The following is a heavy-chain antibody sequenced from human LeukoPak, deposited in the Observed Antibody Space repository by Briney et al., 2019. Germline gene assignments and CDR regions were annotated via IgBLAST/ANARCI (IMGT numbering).Heavy chain of an antibody. CDR2: ITGSGDTT. CDR1: GFTFRSYA. CDR3: GDYGSGSYILEY. J-gene: IGHJ4*02. V-gene: IGHV3-23*01. D-gene: IGHD3-10*01. Sequence: GGSLRLSCAASGFTFRSYAMMWVRQAPGKGLEWVSSITGSGDTTFYADSVKGRFTISRDNSRNTLYLQMNRLRADDTAVYYCGDYGSGSYILEYWGQGTLVTVSS.